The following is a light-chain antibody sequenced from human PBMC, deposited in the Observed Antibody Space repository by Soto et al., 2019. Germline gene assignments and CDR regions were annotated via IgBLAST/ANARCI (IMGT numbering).Light chain of an antibody. Sequence: DVVMTQSPLSLPVTLGQPASISCRSSQSLVYSDGNTYLSWFQQRPGQSPRRLIYKVSNRDSGVPDRLSGSGSAADFPLKISRVEAEDVAVYYCMQGTHWPYTFGQATKLEI. V-gene: IGKV2-30*01. CDR1: QSLVYSDGNTY. J-gene: IGKJ2*01. CDR3: MQGTHWPYT. CDR2: KVS.